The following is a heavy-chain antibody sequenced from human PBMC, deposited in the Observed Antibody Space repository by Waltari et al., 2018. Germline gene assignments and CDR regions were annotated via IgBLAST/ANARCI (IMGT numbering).Heavy chain of an antibody. CDR1: GGTFSSYA. D-gene: IGHD3-10*01. Sequence: QVQLVQSGAEVKKPGSSVKVSCKASGGTFSSYAIRWVRQAPGQGLEWMGGIIPIFGTANYAQKFQGRVTITTDESTSTAYMELSSLRSEDTAVYYCARDLNYWGGPVQGVMRDYWGQGTLVTVSS. CDR2: IIPIFGTA. V-gene: IGHV1-69*05. CDR3: ARDLNYWGGPVQGVMRDY. J-gene: IGHJ4*02.